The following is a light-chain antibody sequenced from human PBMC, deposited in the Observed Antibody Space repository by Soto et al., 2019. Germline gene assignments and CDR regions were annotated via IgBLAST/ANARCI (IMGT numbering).Light chain of an antibody. CDR2: GAS. CDR3: QQFDDLPFT. CDR1: QDIRNS. J-gene: IGKJ3*01. V-gene: IGKV1-33*01. Sequence: DLQMTQSPSSLSASVGDRVTITCQASQDIRNSLNWYQQKPGKAPKLLISGASILESGVPSRFSGSGSGTDFSFTISSLQPEDIATYYCQQFDDLPFTFGPGTKLDL.